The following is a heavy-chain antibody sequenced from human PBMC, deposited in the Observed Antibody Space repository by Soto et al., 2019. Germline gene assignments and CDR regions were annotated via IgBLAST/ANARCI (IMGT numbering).Heavy chain of an antibody. J-gene: IGHJ6*02. V-gene: IGHV3-30-3*01. Sequence: QVQLVESGGGVVQPGRSLRLSCAASGFTFSSYAMHWVRQAPGKGLEWVAVISYDGSNKYCADSVKGRFTISRDNSKNTLYLQMNSLRAEDTAVYYCARDGKYYYYGMDVWGQGTTVTVSS. CDR3: ARDGKYYYYGMDV. CDR2: ISYDGSNK. D-gene: IGHD1-1*01. CDR1: GFTFSSYA.